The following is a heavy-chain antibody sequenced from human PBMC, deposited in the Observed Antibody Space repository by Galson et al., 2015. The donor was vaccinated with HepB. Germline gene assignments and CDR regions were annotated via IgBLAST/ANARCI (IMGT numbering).Heavy chain of an antibody. CDR3: AKPLEILSLPYGMDV. D-gene: IGHD5/OR15-5a*01. V-gene: IGHV1-69*01. J-gene: IGHJ6*02. Sequence: PGQGLEWMGGIIPIFGTANYAQKFQGRVTITADESTSTAYMELSSLRSEDTAVYYCAKPLEILSLPYGMDVWGQGTTVTVSS. CDR2: IIPIFGTA.